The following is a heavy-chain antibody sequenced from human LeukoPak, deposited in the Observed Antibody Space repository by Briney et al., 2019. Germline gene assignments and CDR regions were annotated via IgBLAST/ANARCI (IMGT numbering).Heavy chain of an antibody. CDR3: AKILIGSYYYYMDV. V-gene: IGHV3-23*01. CDR1: GFTFSSYA. Sequence: GGSLRLSCAASGFTFSSYAMTWVRQAPGKGLEWVSTISSSGGSTYYVDSVKGRFTISRDNSKNTLYLQMNSLRAEDTAVYYCAKILIGSYYYYMDVWGKGTTVTVSS. J-gene: IGHJ6*03. D-gene: IGHD6-25*01. CDR2: ISSSGGST.